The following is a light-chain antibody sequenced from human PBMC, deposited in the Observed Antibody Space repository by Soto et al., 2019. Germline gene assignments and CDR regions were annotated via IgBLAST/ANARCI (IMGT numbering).Light chain of an antibody. CDR2: KAS. CDR1: QSISSW. CDR3: QQYNSYAWT. J-gene: IGKJ1*01. V-gene: IGKV1-5*03. Sequence: DIQMTQSPSTLSASVGDRVTITCGASQSISSWLAWYQQKPGKAPKLLIYKASSLESGVPSRLRGSGYGTELTITISSLQTDDFETYYCQQYNSYAWTFGQGTKVDI.